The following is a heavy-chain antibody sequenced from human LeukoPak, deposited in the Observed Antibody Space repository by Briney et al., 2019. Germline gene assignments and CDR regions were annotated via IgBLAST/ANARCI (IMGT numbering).Heavy chain of an antibody. D-gene: IGHD1-26*01. CDR1: GYTFIGYG. J-gene: IGHJ6*03. CDR3: AREGGVGPTAPPDYYSYQMDV. Sequence: GASVKVSCKASGYTFIGYGITWVRQAPGQGLEWMGWISPYTTKTNYAQSLQGRVTMTTDTSTSTAYVELRSLRSDDTAVYYCAREGGVGPTAPPDYYSYQMDVWGKGTTVTVSS. CDR2: ISPYTTKT. V-gene: IGHV1-18*01.